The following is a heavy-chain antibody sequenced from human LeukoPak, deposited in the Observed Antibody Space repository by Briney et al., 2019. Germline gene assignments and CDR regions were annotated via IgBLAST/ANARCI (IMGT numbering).Heavy chain of an antibody. CDR2: IIPIFGTA. Sequence: SVKVSCKASGGTFSSYAISWVRQAPGQGLEWMGGIIPIFGTANYAQKFQGRVTITADESTSTAYMELSSLRSEDTAIYYCVRTPPNWGFDYWGQGTLVTVSS. CDR1: GGTFSSYA. J-gene: IGHJ4*02. CDR3: VRTPPNWGFDY. D-gene: IGHD7-27*01. V-gene: IGHV1-69*13.